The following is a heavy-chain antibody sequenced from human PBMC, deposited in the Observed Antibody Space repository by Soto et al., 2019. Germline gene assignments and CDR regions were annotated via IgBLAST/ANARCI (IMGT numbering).Heavy chain of an antibody. D-gene: IGHD3-3*01. J-gene: IGHJ4*02. CDR2: IIPIFGTA. Sequence: GASVKVSCKASGGTFSSYAISWVRQAPGQGLGWMGGIIPIFGTANYAQKFQGRVTITADESTSTAYMELSSLRSEDTAVYYCARDFTPGVYDFWPYWGQGTLVTVSS. CDR1: GGTFSSYA. V-gene: IGHV1-69*13. CDR3: ARDFTPGVYDFWPY.